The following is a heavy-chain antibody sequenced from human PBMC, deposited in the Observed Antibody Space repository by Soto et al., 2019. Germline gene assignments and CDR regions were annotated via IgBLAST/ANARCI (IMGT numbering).Heavy chain of an antibody. CDR2: INAGDGGT. J-gene: IGHJ4*02. CDR3: ARTGHSGSYDF. Sequence: ASVKVSCKASGYTFANYGIHWVRQAPGQRLEWMGWINAGDGGTKYSENFQDRVTITRDTSASTVYLGLSSLSSEDTASYYCARTGHSGSYDFWGQGTLVTGSS. CDR1: GYTFANYG. V-gene: IGHV1-3*01. D-gene: IGHD3-22*01.